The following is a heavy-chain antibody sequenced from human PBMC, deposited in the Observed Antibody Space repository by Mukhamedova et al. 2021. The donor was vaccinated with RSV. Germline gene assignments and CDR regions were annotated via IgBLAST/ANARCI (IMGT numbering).Heavy chain of an antibody. V-gene: IGHV1-18*01. J-gene: IGHJ4*02. Sequence: AQKPQGRVTMTTDTSTSTAYMELRSLRSDDTAVYYCARDRSGSHFDYWGQGTLVTVSS. D-gene: IGHD1-26*01. CDR3: ARDRSGSHFDY.